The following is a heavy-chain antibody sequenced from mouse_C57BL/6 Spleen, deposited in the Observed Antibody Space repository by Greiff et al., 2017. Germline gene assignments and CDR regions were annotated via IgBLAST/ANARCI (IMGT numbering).Heavy chain of an antibody. CDR1: GFTFSDYG. J-gene: IGHJ4*01. Sequence: EVQLVESGGGLVKPGGSLKLSCAASGFTFSDYGMHWVRQAPEKGLEWVAYISSGSSTIYYADTVKGRFTISRDNAKNTLFLQMTSLRSEDTAMYYCARLMMTTLYYYAMDYWGQGTSVTVSS. V-gene: IGHV5-17*01. CDR3: ARLMMTTLYYYAMDY. D-gene: IGHD2-4*01. CDR2: ISSGSSTI.